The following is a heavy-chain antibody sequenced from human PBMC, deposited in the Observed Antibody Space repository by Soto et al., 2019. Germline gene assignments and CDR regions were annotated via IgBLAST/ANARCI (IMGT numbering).Heavy chain of an antibody. CDR3: ARFAKRYYFDY. CDR2: IYYSGST. V-gene: IGHV4-31*03. CDR1: GGSISSGGYY. Sequence: SETLSLTCTVSGGSISSGGYYWSWIRQHPGKGLEWIGYIYYSGSTYYNPSLKSRVTISVDTSKNQFSLKLSSVTAADTAVYYCARFAKRYYFDYWGQGTLVTVSS. J-gene: IGHJ4*02.